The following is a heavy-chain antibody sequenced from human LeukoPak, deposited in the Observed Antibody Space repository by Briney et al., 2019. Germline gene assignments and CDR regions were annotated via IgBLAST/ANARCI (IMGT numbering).Heavy chain of an antibody. CDR3: ARLGYSYGSYYYYMDV. CDR2: IYYSGST. V-gene: IGHV4-59*08. CDR1: GCSISSYY. Sequence: SETLSLTCTVSGCSISSYYWSWIRQPPGKGLEWIGYIYYSGSTNYNPSLKSRVTISLDTSKNQFSLKLSSVTAADTAVYYCARLGYSYGSYYYYMDVWGKGTAVTVSS. J-gene: IGHJ6*03. D-gene: IGHD5-18*01.